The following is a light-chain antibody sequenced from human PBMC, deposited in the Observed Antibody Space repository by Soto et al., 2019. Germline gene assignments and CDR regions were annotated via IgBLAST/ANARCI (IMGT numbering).Light chain of an antibody. CDR3: SSYAGTNRV. Sequence: QSVLTQPPSASGSPGQSVTISCTGTSSDVGANNYVSWYQQHPGKAPKLMIYEITKRPSGVPDRFSGSKSGNTDSLTVSGLQAEDEADYDCSSYAGTNRVFGTGTKLTVL. CDR2: EIT. CDR1: SSDVGANNY. J-gene: IGLJ1*01. V-gene: IGLV2-8*01.